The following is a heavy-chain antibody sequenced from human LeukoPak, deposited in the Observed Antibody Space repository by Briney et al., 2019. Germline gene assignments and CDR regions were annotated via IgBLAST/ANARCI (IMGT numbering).Heavy chain of an antibody. CDR1: GYTFTGYY. J-gene: IGHJ4*02. V-gene: IGHV1-2*02. CDR2: INPNSGGT. CDR3: AKDYYGSGSYNDY. D-gene: IGHD3-10*01. Sequence: GASVTVSCKASGYTFTGYYMHWVRQAPGQGLEWMGWINPNSGGTNYAQKFQGRVTMTRDTSISTAYMELSRLRSDDTAVYYCAKDYYGSGSYNDYWGQGTLVTVAS.